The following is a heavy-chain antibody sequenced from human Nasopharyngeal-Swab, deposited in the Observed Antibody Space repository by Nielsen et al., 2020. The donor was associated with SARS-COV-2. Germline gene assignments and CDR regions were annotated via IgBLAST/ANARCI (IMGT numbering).Heavy chain of an antibody. D-gene: IGHD2-2*01. CDR2: IKQDGSEK. Sequence: WIRQAPGKGLEWVANIKQDGSEKYYEDSVKGRFTISRDNAKNSLYLQMNSLRVEDTAVYYCARRTFSSTSLIDCWGQGTLVTVSS. V-gene: IGHV3-7*01. CDR3: ARRTFSSTSLIDC. J-gene: IGHJ4*02.